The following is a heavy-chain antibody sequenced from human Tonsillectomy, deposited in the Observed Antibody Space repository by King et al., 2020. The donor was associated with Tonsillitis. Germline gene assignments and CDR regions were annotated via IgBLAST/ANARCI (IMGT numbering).Heavy chain of an antibody. D-gene: IGHD4-23*01. CDR1: GFSVSSNY. J-gene: IGHJ3*01. CDR2: IFGAGYT. V-gene: IGHV3-66*01. CDR3: ARMNGGACDL. Sequence: VQLVESGGGLVQPGGSLRLSCADSGFSVSSNYMSWVRQAPGKGLEWVSVIFGAGYTYYADSVKGRFTISRDISKNTLYLQINSLRAEDTAVYYCARMNGGACDLWGLGTMVTVSS.